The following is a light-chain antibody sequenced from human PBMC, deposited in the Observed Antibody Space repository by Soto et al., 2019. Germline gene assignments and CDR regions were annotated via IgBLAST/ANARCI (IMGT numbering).Light chain of an antibody. Sequence: QSVLTQPPSASGTPGQRLSIFSSGSSSNIGGNTVNWYQQVPGTAPKLLIYSEDQRPSGVPDRFSGSKSATSASLAISGLQSEDEANYYCAAWDDSLNGYVFGTGTKVTVL. CDR1: SSNIGGNT. CDR2: SED. CDR3: AAWDDSLNGYV. V-gene: IGLV1-44*01. J-gene: IGLJ1*01.